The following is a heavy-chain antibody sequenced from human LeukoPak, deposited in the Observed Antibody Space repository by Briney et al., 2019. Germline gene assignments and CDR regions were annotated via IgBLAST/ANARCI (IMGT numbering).Heavy chain of an antibody. CDR2: IIPIFGTA. CDR1: GGTFSSYA. CDR3: ARVNAYYYGSGSYRWFDP. D-gene: IGHD3-10*01. J-gene: IGHJ5*02. V-gene: IGHV1-69*13. Sequence: ASVKVSCKASGGTFSSYAISWVRQAPGQGREWMVGIIPIFGTANYAQQFQGRVTITADASTSTAYMELSSLRSEDTAVYYCARVNAYYYGSGSYRWFDPWGQGTLVTVSS.